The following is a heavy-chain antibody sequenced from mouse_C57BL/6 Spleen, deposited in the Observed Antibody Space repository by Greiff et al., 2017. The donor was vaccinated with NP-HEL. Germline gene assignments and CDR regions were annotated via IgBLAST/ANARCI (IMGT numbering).Heavy chain of an antibody. Sequence: VKLQESGPELVKPGASVKISCKASGYAFSSSWMNWVKQRPGKGLEWIGRIYPGDGDTNYNGKFKGKATLTADKSSSTAYMQLSSLTSEDSAVYFCASDPFYGSSAWFAYWGQGTLVTVSA. J-gene: IGHJ3*01. CDR1: GYAFSSSW. V-gene: IGHV1-82*01. CDR2: IYPGDGDT. D-gene: IGHD1-1*01. CDR3: ASDPFYGSSAWFAY.